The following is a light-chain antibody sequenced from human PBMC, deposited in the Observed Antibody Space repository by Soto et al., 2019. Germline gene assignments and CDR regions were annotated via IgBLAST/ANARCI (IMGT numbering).Light chain of an antibody. CDR1: SSDVGSYNR. Sequence: QSALTQPPSGSGSPGQSVTISCTGTSSDVGSYNRVSWYQQPPGTAPKLMIYEVTNRPSGVPDRFFGSKSGNTASLTISGLQAEDEDDYSCSSFTSSNTWVFGGGTKLTVL. J-gene: IGLJ3*02. CDR2: EVT. CDR3: SSFTSSNTWV. V-gene: IGLV2-18*02.